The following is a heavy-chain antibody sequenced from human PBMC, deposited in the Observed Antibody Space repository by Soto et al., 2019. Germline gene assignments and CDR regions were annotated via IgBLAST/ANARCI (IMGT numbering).Heavy chain of an antibody. V-gene: IGHV3-23*01. CDR3: AKRGSSSWYDYFDY. J-gene: IGHJ4*02. CDR1: GFTFSSYG. D-gene: IGHD6-13*01. CDR2: IGGSGGST. Sequence: EVQLLGSGGGLVQPGGSLRLSCAASGFTFSSYGMTWVRQAPGKGLEWVSGIGGSGGSTYFADSVRGRFTISRDNSKNALYLQVNSLRAEDTAVYYCAKRGSSSWYDYFDYWGQGTLVTVSS.